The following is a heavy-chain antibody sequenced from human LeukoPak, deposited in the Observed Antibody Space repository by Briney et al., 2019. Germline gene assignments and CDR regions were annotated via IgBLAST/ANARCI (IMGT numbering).Heavy chain of an antibody. J-gene: IGHJ4*02. CDR2: INHSGST. D-gene: IGHD6-13*01. CDR3: ARGGIVTAGTKWLNY. V-gene: IGHV4-34*01. CDR1: GGSFSGYY. Sequence: SETLSLTRAVYGGSFSGYYWSWIRQPPGKGLEWIGEINHSGSTNYNPPLKSRVTISVDTSKSQFSLKLSSVTAADTAVYFCARGGIVTAGTKWLNYWGQGTLVTVSS.